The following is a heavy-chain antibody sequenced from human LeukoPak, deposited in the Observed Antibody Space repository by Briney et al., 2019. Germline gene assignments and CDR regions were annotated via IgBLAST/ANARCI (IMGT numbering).Heavy chain of an antibody. V-gene: IGHV3-23*01. CDR2: ISGSGGST. Sequence: HPGRSLRLSCAASGFTFSSSAMSWVRQAPGKGRECESAISGSGGSTYYADSVKGRFTFSRDNSKNTLYLQMNSLRAEDTAVYYCAKEMAKFTSPANIWGQGTMVTVSS. CDR3: AKEMAKFTSPANI. CDR1: GFTFSSSA. D-gene: IGHD2-8*01. J-gene: IGHJ3*02.